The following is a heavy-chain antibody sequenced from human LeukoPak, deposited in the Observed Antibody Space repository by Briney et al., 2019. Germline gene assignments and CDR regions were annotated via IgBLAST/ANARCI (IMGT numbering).Heavy chain of an antibody. CDR3: ASSPGSLRFDY. CDR1: GGSISSYY. Sequence: PSETLSLTCTVSGGSISSYYWSWSRQPPGKGLEWIGYIYYSGSTNYNPSLKSRVTISVDTSKNQFSLKLSSVTAADTAVYYCASSPGSLRFDYWGQGTLVTVSS. CDR2: IYYSGST. D-gene: IGHD3-10*01. V-gene: IGHV4-59*01. J-gene: IGHJ4*02.